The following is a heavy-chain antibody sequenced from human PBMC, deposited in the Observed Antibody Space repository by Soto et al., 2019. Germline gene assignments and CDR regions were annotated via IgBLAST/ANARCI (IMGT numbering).Heavy chain of an antibody. CDR3: ASRDPGTSVDY. V-gene: IGHV4-4*02. J-gene: IGHJ4*02. Sequence: PSETRSLTCAVSGGSFTSNNWWTFFRQPPGQGLEWIGEIYRTGSTNYNPSLKSRVTISLDKSENQFSLKVTSLTAADTAVYYCASRDPGTSVDYWGQGTLVTVSS. CDR2: IYRTGST. CDR1: GGSFTSNNW. D-gene: IGHD1-7*01.